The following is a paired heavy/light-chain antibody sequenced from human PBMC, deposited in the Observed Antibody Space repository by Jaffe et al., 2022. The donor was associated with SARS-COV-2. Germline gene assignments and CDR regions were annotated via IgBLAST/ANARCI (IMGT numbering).Heavy chain of an antibody. CDR2: ISSDSSYI. Sequence: EVQLVESGGGLVKPGGSLRLSCAAFGFSFSSSGMNWVRQGPGKGLEWVSSISSDSSYIYYADSVKGRFTMSRDNAKNSLYLQMNSLRVEDTAVYYCAPVYCSSTRCSPPNWFDPWGQGTLVTVSS. D-gene: IGHD2-2*01. V-gene: IGHV3-21*01. J-gene: IGHJ5*02. CDR3: APVYCSSTRCSPPNWFDP. CDR1: GFSFSSSG.
Light chain of an antibody. CDR2: AAS. CDR3: QQANSFPPT. CDR1: RDISSW. V-gene: IGKV1-12*01. J-gene: IGKJ2*01. Sequence: DIQMTQSPSSVSASVGDRVTITCRASRDISSWLAWYQQKPGKPPNLLIYAASTLQSGVPSRFSGSGYGTDFTLTISSLQPEDFATYYCQQANSFPPTFGQGTKLEI.